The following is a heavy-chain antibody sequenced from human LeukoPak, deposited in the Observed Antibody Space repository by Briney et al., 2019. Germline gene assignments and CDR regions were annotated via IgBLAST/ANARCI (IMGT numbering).Heavy chain of an antibody. CDR1: GFTFSSYA. D-gene: IGHD6-13*01. J-gene: IGHJ4*02. V-gene: IGHV3-21*01. CDR3: ARDRGSFQFDY. CDR2: IRSSGGDK. Sequence: GGSLRLSCAASGFTFSSYAMSWVRQAPGKGLEWVSSIRSSGGDKYYADSVKGRFTFSRDNAKNSVYLQMNSLRPEDTAVYYCARDRGSFQFDYWGQGTLVTVSS.